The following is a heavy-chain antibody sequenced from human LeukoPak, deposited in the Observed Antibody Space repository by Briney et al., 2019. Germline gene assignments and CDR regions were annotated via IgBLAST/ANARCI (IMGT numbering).Heavy chain of an antibody. J-gene: IGHJ4*02. CDR1: PDTFINYD. CDR2: MNPNTGNT. Sequence: ASVKVSCKASPDTFINYDINWVRQATGQGREWIGWMNPNTGNTGYAQNFQGRVTMTRDTSISTAHMELSSLRPEDTAVYYCAVTPSNLSHLDKWGQGTLVTISS. V-gene: IGHV1-8*01. D-gene: IGHD4-11*01. CDR3: AVTPSNLSHLDK.